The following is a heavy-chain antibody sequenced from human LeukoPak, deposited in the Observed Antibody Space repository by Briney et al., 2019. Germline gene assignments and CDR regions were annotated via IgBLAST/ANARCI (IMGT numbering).Heavy chain of an antibody. CDR2: ISSNGGST. V-gene: IGHV3-64*01. J-gene: IGHJ5*02. D-gene: IGHD3-16*02. Sequence: GGSLRLSCAASGFTFSSYAMHWVRQAPGKGLEYVSAISSNGGSTYYANSVKGRFTISRDNSKNTLYLQMGSLRAEDMAVYYCARGDYDYVWGSYRSFRLNNWFDPWGQGTLVTVSS. CDR1: GFTFSSYA. CDR3: ARGDYDYVWGSYRSFRLNNWFDP.